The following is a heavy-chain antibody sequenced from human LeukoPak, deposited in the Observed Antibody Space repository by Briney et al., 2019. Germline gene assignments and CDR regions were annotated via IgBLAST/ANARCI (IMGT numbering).Heavy chain of an antibody. CDR1: GFIFSNYG. D-gene: IGHD3-22*01. V-gene: IGHV3-73*01. CDR3: TRHNYYEDGFDY. J-gene: IGHJ4*02. Sequence: AGGSLRLSCAASGFIFSNYGMSWVRQASGKGLEWVGRIRSKANSYATAYAASVRGRFTISRDDSKNTAYLQMNSLKIEDTAVYYCTRHNYYEDGFDYWGQGTLVTVSS. CDR2: IRSKANSYAT.